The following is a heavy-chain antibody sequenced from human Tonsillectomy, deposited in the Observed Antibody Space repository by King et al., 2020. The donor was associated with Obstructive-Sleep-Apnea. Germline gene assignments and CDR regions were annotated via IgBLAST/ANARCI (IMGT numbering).Heavy chain of an antibody. J-gene: IGHJ4*02. Sequence: QLVQSGGGLVQPGGSLRLSCAASGFTVSSNYMSWVRQAPGKGLEWVSVIYSGGSTYYADSVKGRFTISRDNSKKTLYLQMNSLRAEDTAVYYCARGGSGGYSYGYPPPIPDYWGQGTLVTVSS. CDR3: ARGGSGGYSYGYPPPIPDY. CDR1: GFTVSSNY. V-gene: IGHV3-66*01. CDR2: IYSGGST. D-gene: IGHD5-18*01.